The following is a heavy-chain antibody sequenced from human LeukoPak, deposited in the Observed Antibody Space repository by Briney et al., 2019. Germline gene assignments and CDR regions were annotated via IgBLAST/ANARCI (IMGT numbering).Heavy chain of an antibody. J-gene: IGHJ5*02. V-gene: IGHV4-59*01. D-gene: IGHD2-15*01. Sequence: SETLSLTCTVSGGSIRTSYWNWIRQSPGKGLEWIGYIYNTGGTNYNPSLKGRVTMSIDTSKNQFSLKLRSVTAADTAVYYCARDSAFATNYYDPWGQGTLVTVSS. CDR2: IYNTGGT. CDR1: GGSIRTSY. CDR3: ARDSAFATNYYDP.